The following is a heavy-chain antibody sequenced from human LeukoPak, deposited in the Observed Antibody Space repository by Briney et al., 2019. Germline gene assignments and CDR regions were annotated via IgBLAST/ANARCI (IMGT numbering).Heavy chain of an antibody. CDR3: AKGGGWLYYFDY. V-gene: IGHV3-74*01. CDR1: GITLSCYL. D-gene: IGHD6-19*01. J-gene: IGHJ4*02. CDR2: INSDGSST. Sequence: GSLRLSCAASGITLSCYLMEWVRQASREGLVLVSRINSDGSSTSYADSVKGRFTISRDNAKNTLYLQMNSLRAEDTAVYYCAKGGGWLYYFDYWGQGTLVTVSS.